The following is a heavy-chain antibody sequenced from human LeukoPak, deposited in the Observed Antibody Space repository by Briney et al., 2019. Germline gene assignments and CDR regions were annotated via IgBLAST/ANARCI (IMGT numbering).Heavy chain of an antibody. J-gene: IGHJ6*03. CDR1: GFTVSTNY. CDR2: IYSGGTT. CDR3: ARDKRAGANMSYYYMDV. Sequence: PGGPLTLSCAASGFTVSTNYISWVRQAPGKGLEWVSIIYSGGTTYYADSVKGRFTIFRDNSKNTLDLQMNNLRAEDTAVYYCARDKRAGANMSYYYMDVWGKGTTVTVSS. V-gene: IGHV3-53*01. D-gene: IGHD1-26*01.